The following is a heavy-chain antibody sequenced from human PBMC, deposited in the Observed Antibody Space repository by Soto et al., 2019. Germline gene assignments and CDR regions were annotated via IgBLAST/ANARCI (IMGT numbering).Heavy chain of an antibody. D-gene: IGHD3-22*01. Sequence: GASVTVSCKASVYTYTSYGISWVRQAPGQGLEWMGWISAYNGNTNYAQKLQGRVTMTTDTSTSTAYMELRSLRSDDTAVYYCARFPPLYYYDSRAIEAMWFDPWGQGTLVTVSS. CDR3: ARFPPLYYYDSRAIEAMWFDP. CDR1: VYTYTSYG. V-gene: IGHV1-18*01. CDR2: ISAYNGNT. J-gene: IGHJ5*02.